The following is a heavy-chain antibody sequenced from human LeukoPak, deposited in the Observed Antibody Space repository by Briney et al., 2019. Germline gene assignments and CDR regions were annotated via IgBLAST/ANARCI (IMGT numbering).Heavy chain of an antibody. Sequence: PSETLSLTCTGSGGTLGTYYWRWIRQPPGKALEWIGYIYDSALTSYTYGGTTNYNPSLKSRVTISLDTSRNQFSLELTSVTAAEPAVYYRARRESFLFVLWGQGTMVTVSS. J-gene: IGHJ3*01. CDR3: ARRESFLFVL. V-gene: IGHV4-59*08. CDR1: GGTLGTYY. CDR2: IYDSALTSYTYGGTT. D-gene: IGHD2-8*01.